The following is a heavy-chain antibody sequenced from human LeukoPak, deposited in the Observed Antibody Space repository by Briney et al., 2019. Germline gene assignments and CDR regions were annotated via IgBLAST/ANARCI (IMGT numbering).Heavy chain of an antibody. J-gene: IGHJ6*04. CDR3: AELGITMIGGV. D-gene: IGHD3-10*02. CDR1: GFTFSSYA. CDR2: ISSSGSTI. Sequence: GGSLRLSCAASGFTFSSYAMSWVRQAPGKGLEWVSYISSSGSTIYYADSVKGRFTISRDNAKNSLYLQMNSLRVEDTAVYYCAELGITMIGGVWGKGTTVTISS. V-gene: IGHV3-48*03.